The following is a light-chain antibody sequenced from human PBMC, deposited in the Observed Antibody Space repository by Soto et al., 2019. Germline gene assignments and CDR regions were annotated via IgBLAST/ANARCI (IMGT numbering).Light chain of an antibody. J-gene: IGKJ1*01. Sequence: DIQMTQSPSSLSASVGDRVTITCRASQSIRNALNWYQQKPGKAPNLLIYAASSLQSGVPPRFSGSGSGTDFTLTITSLQPEDSATYYCQQSYSTPLAFGHGTKVEIK. V-gene: IGKV1-39*01. CDR3: QQSYSTPLA. CDR2: AAS. CDR1: QSIRNA.